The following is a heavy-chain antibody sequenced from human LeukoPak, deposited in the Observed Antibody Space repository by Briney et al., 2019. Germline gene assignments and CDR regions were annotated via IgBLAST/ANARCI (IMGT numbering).Heavy chain of an antibody. CDR1: GVSFSGYY. D-gene: IGHD1-26*01. J-gene: IGHJ4*02. CDR2: INHSGST. V-gene: IGHV4-34*01. Sequence: SETLSLTCAVYGVSFSGYYWSWIRQPPGKGLEWIGEINHSGSTNYNPYLKSRVTISVDTSKNQFSLKLSSVTAADTAVYYCASTIVGVRHRERALLSYWGQGTLVTVSS. CDR3: ASTIVGVRHRERALLSY.